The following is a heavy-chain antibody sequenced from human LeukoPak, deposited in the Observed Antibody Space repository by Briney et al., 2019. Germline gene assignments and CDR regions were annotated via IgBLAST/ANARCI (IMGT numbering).Heavy chain of an antibody. CDR3: ARDSPVYYDSSGYSPGPAFDI. J-gene: IGHJ3*02. D-gene: IGHD3-22*01. Sequence: SETLSLTCTVSGGSISSYYWGWIRQPPGKGLEWIGSIYYSGSTYYNPSLKSRVTISVDTSKNQFSLKLSSVTAADTAVYYCARDSPVYYDSSGYSPGPAFDIWGQGTMVTVSS. V-gene: IGHV4-39*07. CDR1: GGSISSYY. CDR2: IYYSGST.